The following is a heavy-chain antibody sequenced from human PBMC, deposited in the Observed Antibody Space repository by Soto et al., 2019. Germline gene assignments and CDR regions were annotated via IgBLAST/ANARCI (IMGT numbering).Heavy chain of an antibody. CDR2: IYWNDDK. CDR1: GFSLSTSGVG. V-gene: IGHV2-5*01. CDR3: AHSLPVLRFLEWRAGFDY. Sequence: QITLKESGPTLVKPTQTLTLTCTFSGFSLSTSGVGVGWIRQPPGKALEWLALIYWNDDKRYSPSLKSRFTITKDTSKNQVVLTMTNMDPLDTATYYCAHSLPVLRFLEWRAGFDYWGQGTLVTVSS. D-gene: IGHD3-3*01. J-gene: IGHJ4*02.